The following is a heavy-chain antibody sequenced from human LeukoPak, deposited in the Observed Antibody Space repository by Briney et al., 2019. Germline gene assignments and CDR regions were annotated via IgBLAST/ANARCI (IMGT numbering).Heavy chain of an antibody. J-gene: IGHJ4*02. V-gene: IGHV3-33*01. CDR1: GFTFSRHG. CDR3: ARDGGGYCGGD. D-gene: IGHD2-21*01. Sequence: GGSLILSCAASGFTFSRHGMHWVRQAPGKGLEWVAVIWYDGSDKYYADSVKGRFTISRDNSKNTLYLQLNSLGAEDTAVYYCARDGGGYCGGDWGQGTLVTVSS. CDR2: IWYDGSDK.